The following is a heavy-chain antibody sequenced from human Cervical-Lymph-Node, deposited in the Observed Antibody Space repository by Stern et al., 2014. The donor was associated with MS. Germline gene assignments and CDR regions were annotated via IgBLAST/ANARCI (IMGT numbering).Heavy chain of an antibody. CDR1: GYTFTLYD. D-gene: IGHD1-26*01. CDR3: RVGGTYYYHGMDV. CDR2: MNPNSGNT. Sequence: VQLVESGAEVKKPGASVKVSCKASGYTFTLYDINWVRQATGQGIEWMGWMNPNSGNTGYAQKFQGRVTMTRNTSITTVYMELSSLRSEDTAVYFCRVGGTYYYHGMDVWGQGTTVTVSS. J-gene: IGHJ6*02. V-gene: IGHV1-8*01.